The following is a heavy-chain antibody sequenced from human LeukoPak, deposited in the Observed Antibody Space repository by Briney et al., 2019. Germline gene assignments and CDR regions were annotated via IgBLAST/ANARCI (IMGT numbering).Heavy chain of an antibody. J-gene: IGHJ4*02. CDR2: ISSRSAYI. D-gene: IGHD1-26*01. CDR3: ARDRSGSYPYYFDY. Sequence: GGSLRLSCAASGFTFSDYSMNWVRQAPGKGLEWVSSISSRSAYIYYTDSVKGRFTISRDNAENSLYLQMNNLRADDTAVYYCARDRSGSYPYYFDYWGQGTVVTVSS. V-gene: IGHV3-21*01. CDR1: GFTFSDYS.